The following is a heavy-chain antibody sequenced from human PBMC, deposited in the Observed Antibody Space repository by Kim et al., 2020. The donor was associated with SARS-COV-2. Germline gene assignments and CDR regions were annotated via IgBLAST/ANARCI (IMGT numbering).Heavy chain of an antibody. V-gene: IGHV6-1*01. Sequence: SQTLSLTCAISGDSVSSNSAAWNWIRQSPSIGLEWLGRTYYRSKWYNDYAVSVKSRITINPDTSKNQFSLQLNSVTPEDTAVYYCTRENSDYDILTGLDYWGQGTLVTVSS. J-gene: IGHJ4*02. CDR1: GDSVSSNSAA. CDR3: TRENSDYDILTGLDY. CDR2: TYYRSKWYN. D-gene: IGHD3-9*01.